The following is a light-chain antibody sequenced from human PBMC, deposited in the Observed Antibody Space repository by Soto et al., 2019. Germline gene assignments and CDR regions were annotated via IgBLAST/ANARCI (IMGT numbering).Light chain of an antibody. CDR2: GAS. J-gene: IGKJ1*01. Sequence: EIVMTQSPATLSVSPGERAALSCRASQSVSSSYLAWYQKKLGQAPRVIIYGASSRATGIPDRFSGSGSGTDLTLTISRLEPEDFAAYYCQQYGSSPPWTFGQGTKVDIK. CDR3: QQYGSSPPWT. V-gene: IGKV3-20*01. CDR1: QSVSSSY.